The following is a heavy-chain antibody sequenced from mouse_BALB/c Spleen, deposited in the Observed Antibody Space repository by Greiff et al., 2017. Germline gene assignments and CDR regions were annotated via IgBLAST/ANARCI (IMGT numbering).Heavy chain of an antibody. CDR3: ARYNGNYDWFAY. D-gene: IGHD2-1*01. CDR1: GFTFSSYT. J-gene: IGHJ3*01. Sequence: EVKLMESGGGLVKPGGSLKLSCAASGFTFSSYTMSWVRQTPEKRLEWVATISSGGGNTYYPDSVKGRFTISRDNAKNNLYLQMSSLRSEDTALYYCARYNGNYDWFAYWGQGTLVTVSA. CDR2: ISSGGGNT. V-gene: IGHV5-9*03.